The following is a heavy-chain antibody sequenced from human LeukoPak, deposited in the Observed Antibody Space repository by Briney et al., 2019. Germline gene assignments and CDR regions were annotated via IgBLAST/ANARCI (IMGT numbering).Heavy chain of an antibody. V-gene: IGHV4-39*01. Sequence: SETLSLTCTVSGGSITSSTYYWGWIRQTPGKGLEWIGSFYNSGTTYYTPSLKSRVTISVDTSKSQFSLKLTSVTAADTAVYYCARGLSVVNFDYWGQGTLVTVSS. D-gene: IGHD4-23*01. CDR1: GGSITSSTYY. J-gene: IGHJ4*02. CDR2: FYNSGTT. CDR3: ARGLSVVNFDY.